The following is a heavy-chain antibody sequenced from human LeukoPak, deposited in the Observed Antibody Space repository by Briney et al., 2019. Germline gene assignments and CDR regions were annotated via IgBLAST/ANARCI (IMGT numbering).Heavy chain of an antibody. D-gene: IGHD3-16*01. CDR2: INSDGSST. Sequence: GGSLRLSCAASGFTISSYWMHWVRQAPAKGLVWVSRINSDGSSTSYADSVKSRFTVSRDNAKNTLYLQMNSLSAEDTAVYYCARLRSAYDYGDYWGQGTLVTVSS. J-gene: IGHJ4*02. CDR3: ARLRSAYDYGDY. V-gene: IGHV3-74*01. CDR1: GFTISSYW.